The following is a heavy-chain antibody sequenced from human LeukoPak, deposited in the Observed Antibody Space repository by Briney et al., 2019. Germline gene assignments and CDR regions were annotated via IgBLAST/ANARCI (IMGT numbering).Heavy chain of an antibody. J-gene: IGHJ4*02. CDR2: ISGSGGST. D-gene: IGHD2-2*03. CDR1: GFTFSSYG. Sequence: GGSLRLSCAASGFTFSSYGMSWVRQAPGKGLEWVSAISGSGGSTYYADSVKGRFTISRDNSKNTLYLQMNSLEDEDTAVYYCAKDSHWILFDDWGQGTLVTVSS. CDR3: AKDSHWILFDD. V-gene: IGHV3-23*01.